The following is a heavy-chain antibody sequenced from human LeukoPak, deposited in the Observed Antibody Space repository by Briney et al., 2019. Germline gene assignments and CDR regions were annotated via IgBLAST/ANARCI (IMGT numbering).Heavy chain of an antibody. D-gene: IGHD6-13*01. CDR1: GGSISSYY. CDR2: IYYSGST. V-gene: IGHV4-59*08. CDR3: ARHEYSNTWLDY. J-gene: IGHJ4*02. Sequence: SETLSLTCTVSGGSISSYYWSWIRQPPGKGLEWIGYIYYSGSTNYNPSLKSRVTISVDTSKNQFSLQLSSVTAADTAVYYCARHEYSNTWLDYWGQGTLVTVSS.